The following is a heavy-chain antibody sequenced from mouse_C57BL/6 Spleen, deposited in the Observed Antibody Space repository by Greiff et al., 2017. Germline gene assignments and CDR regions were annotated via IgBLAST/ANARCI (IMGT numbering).Heavy chain of an antibody. CDR3: ARGPYYYGSSHWYFDV. V-gene: IGHV1-78*01. Sequence: QVQLQQSNAELVKPGASVKISCKVSGYTFTDHTIHWMKQRPEQGLEWIGYIYPRDGSTKYNEKFKGKATLTADKSSSTAYMQLNSLTSEDSAVYFCARGPYYYGSSHWYFDVWGTGTTVTVSS. D-gene: IGHD1-1*01. CDR1: GYTFTDHT. J-gene: IGHJ1*03. CDR2: IYPRDGST.